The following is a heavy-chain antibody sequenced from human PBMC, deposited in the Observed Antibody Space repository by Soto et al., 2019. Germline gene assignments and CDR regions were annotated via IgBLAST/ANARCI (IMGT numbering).Heavy chain of an antibody. CDR1: GFTFSSHS. J-gene: IGHJ4*02. V-gene: IGHV3-30-3*01. CDR3: ARGASITVAGTSFEY. Sequence: VQLVESGGGVAQPGRSLRLSCAASGFTFSSHSMHWVRQAPGKGLEWVAVISFDGGYKYYADSVKGRFTISRDNSKNTLYLQMNSLRAEDTAVYYCARGASITVAGTSFEYWGQGTLVTVSS. CDR2: ISFDGGYK. D-gene: IGHD6-19*01.